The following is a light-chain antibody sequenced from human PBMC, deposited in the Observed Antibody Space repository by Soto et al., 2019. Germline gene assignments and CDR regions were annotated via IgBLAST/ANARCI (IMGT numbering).Light chain of an antibody. CDR2: DNS. J-gene: IGLJ1*01. V-gene: IGLV1-40*01. CDR1: SSNIGAGYD. CDR3: QSYDTSIYV. Sequence: QSVLTQPASVSGSPGQSITISCTGSSSNIGAGYDVHWYQQLPGTAPKLLIYDNSNRPSGVPDRFSGSKSGTSASLAITGLQAEDEADYYCQSYDTSIYVFGTGTKV.